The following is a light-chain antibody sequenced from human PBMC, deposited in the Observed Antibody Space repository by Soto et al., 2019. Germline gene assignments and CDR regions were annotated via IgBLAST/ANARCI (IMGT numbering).Light chain of an antibody. V-gene: IGKV3-15*01. CDR2: GAS. CDR1: QSVSSN. CDR3: QQYSGSPLT. Sequence: DIVMTQSPATLSVSPGERATLSCRASQSVSSNLAWYQQKPGQAPRLLIYGASTRATGVPARFSGSGSGTEFTLTISSLQSEDFAVYYCQQYSGSPLTFGGGTNVDI. J-gene: IGKJ4*01.